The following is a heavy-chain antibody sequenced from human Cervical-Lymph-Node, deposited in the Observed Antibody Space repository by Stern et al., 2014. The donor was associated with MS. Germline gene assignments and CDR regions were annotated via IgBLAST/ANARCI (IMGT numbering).Heavy chain of an antibody. CDR3: ARSDRRDGYNTIDY. CDR2: IYYRGST. J-gene: IGHJ4*02. D-gene: IGHD5-24*01. CDR1: GGSISSSSYY. Sequence: QLQLQESGPGLVKPSETLSLTCTVSGGSISSSSYYWGWIRQPPGKGLEWIGGIYYRGSTYYNPSLKSRVTKSVDTSKNQFSLKLRSVTAADTAVYYCARSDRRDGYNTIDYWGQGTLVTVSS. V-gene: IGHV4-39*01.